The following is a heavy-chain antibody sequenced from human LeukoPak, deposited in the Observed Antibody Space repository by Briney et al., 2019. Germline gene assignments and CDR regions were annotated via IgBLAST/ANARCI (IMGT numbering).Heavy chain of an antibody. J-gene: IGHJ4*02. CDR2: IRDRGSRT. V-gene: IGHV3-23*01. Sequence: PGGSLRLSCAVSGITLSNYGMSWVRRAPGKGLEGVAGIRDRGSRTNYADSVKGRFTISTDHPKNTLYLQMNSLRAEDTAVYFCAKRGVVIRVILVGFHKEAYYFDSWGQGALVTVSS. CDR1: GITLSNYG. D-gene: IGHD3-22*01. CDR3: AKRGVVIRVILVGFHKEAYYFDS.